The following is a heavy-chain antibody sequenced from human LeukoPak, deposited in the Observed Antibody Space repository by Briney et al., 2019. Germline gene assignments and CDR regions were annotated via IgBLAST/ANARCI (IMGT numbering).Heavy chain of an antibody. V-gene: IGHV4-59*01. D-gene: IGHD4-11*01. CDR3: ARERRDSNWALPRYFDL. Sequence: SETLSLTCTVSGGSLSSYYWSWIRQPPGKGLEWIGYIYYSGSTNYNPSLESRVTISVDTSKNQFSLKLSSVTAADTAVYYCARERRDSNWALPRYFDLWGRGTLVTVSS. J-gene: IGHJ2*01. CDR2: IYYSGST. CDR1: GGSLSSYY.